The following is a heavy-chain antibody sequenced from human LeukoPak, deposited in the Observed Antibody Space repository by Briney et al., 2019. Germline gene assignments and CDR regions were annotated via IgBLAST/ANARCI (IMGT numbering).Heavy chain of an antibody. V-gene: IGHV4-59*01. CDR3: ARDRGYSHGRFDS. J-gene: IGHJ4*02. Sequence: SETLSLTCTVSGGSISTYYWSWIRQPPGKGLEWLGYIYDSGSTNYNPSLKSRVTISIDSPKNQFSLKLNSVTAAGTAVYYCARDRGYSHGRFDSWGQGTLVTVSS. D-gene: IGHD5-18*01. CDR1: GGSISTYY. CDR2: IYDSGST.